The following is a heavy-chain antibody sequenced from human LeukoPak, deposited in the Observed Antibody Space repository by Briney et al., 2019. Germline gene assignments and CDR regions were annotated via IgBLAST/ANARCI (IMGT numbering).Heavy chain of an antibody. J-gene: IGHJ6*04. CDR3: ARTGLGEPNYYGMDV. D-gene: IGHD3-16*01. V-gene: IGHV1-69*13. CDR2: IIPIFGTA. Sequence: SVKVSSKASGGTFSSYAISWVRQAPGQGLEWMGGIIPIFGTANYAQKFQGRVTITADESTSTAYMELSSLRSEDTAVYYCARTGLGEPNYYGMDVWGKGTTVTVSS. CDR1: GGTFSSYA.